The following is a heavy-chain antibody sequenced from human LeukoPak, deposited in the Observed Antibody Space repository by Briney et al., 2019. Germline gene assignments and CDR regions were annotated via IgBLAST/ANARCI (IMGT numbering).Heavy chain of an antibody. Sequence: GGSLRLSCAASGFTFSDYYRSWIRQAPGKGLEWVSYISSSGSTIYYADSVKGRFTISRDNAKNSLYLQMNSLRAEDTAVYYCARGGFDDYVWGSYRPPLYYFDYWGQGTLVTVSS. D-gene: IGHD3-16*02. CDR2: ISSSGSTI. CDR3: ARGGFDDYVWGSYRPPLYYFDY. CDR1: GFTFSDYY. V-gene: IGHV3-11*01. J-gene: IGHJ4*02.